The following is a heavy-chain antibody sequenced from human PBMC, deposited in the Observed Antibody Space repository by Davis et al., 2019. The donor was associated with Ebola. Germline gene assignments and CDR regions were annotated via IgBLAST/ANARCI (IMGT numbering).Heavy chain of an antibody. CDR2: ISGSGGST. CDR1: GFTFSSYA. CDR3: AKGNTIFGADTVDY. Sequence: WGSLRLSCAASGFTFSSYAMSWVRQAPGQGLEWVSAISGSGGSTYYADSVKGRFTISRDNSKNTLYLQMNSLRAEDTAVYYCAKGNTIFGADTVDYWGQGTLVTVSS. V-gene: IGHV3-23*01. J-gene: IGHJ4*02. D-gene: IGHD3-3*01.